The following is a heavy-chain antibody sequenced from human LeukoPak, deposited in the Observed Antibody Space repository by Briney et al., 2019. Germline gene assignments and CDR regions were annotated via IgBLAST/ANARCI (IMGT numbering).Heavy chain of an antibody. CDR2: ISGSGTYI. CDR3: ARGKYSFDY. J-gene: IGHJ4*02. V-gene: IGHV3-21*04. CDR1: GFTFTTYS. Sequence: GGSLRLSCAASGFTFTTYSMNWVRQAPGKGLEWVSSISGSGTYIDYADSVKGRFTISGDNAKNSLFLQMNSLRAEDTAVYYRARGKYSFDYWGQGTLVTVSS.